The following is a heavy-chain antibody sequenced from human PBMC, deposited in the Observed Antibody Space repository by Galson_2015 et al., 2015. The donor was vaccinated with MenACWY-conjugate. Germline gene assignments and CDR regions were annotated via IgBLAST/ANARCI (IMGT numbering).Heavy chain of an antibody. Sequence: TFSNYWMHWVRQGPGKGLEWLSRIDNDGNRITYADSVKGRFTISRDNAKNTLYLQINSVRADDTAVYYCSRGGEAKLIIVGGISDIWGQGTTVTVSS. CDR1: TFSNYW. J-gene: IGHJ3*02. CDR3: SRGGEAKLIIVGGISDI. V-gene: IGHV3-74*01. D-gene: IGHD1-26*01. CDR2: IDNDGNRI.